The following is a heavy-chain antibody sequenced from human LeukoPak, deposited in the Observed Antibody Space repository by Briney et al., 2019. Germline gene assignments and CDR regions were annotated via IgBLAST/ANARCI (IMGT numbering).Heavy chain of an antibody. V-gene: IGHV3-30*02. Sequence: GGSLRLSCAASGFTFSNYGMHWVRQAPGKGLEWVAFVRSDGGIKYYADSVKGRFTISRDNSKNTLHLQMNSLRAEDTAVYYCAKVSGAYTIHDAFDIWGQGTMVTVSS. CDR1: GFTFSNYG. J-gene: IGHJ3*02. CDR2: VRSDGGIK. D-gene: IGHD2-21*01. CDR3: AKVSGAYTIHDAFDI.